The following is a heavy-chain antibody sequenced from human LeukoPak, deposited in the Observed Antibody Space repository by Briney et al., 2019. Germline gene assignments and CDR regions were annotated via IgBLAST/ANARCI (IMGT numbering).Heavy chain of an antibody. Sequence: ASVKLSCKASGYSFTGYYINWVRQTPGQGLEWVGWINPNSGGTHYAPKFQGRFTITRDTSISTAYMELRRRRSDDTAVYYCARGPNARPHDYWGQGTLVTVSS. D-gene: IGHD2-8*01. CDR1: GYSFTGYY. CDR2: INPNSGGT. CDR3: ARGPNARPHDY. J-gene: IGHJ4*02. V-gene: IGHV1-2*02.